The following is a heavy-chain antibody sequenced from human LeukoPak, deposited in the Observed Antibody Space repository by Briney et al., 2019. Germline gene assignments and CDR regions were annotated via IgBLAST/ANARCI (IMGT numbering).Heavy chain of an antibody. J-gene: IGHJ4*02. CDR1: GFKFNQYT. CDR2: IISAST. D-gene: IGHD3-3*01. Sequence: AGSLRLSCAASGFKFNQYTMHWVRQAPGKGLEWVSSIISASTYYADSLEGRFTISRDNARDSVFLHMNSLRADDTAVYYCAREGSGLGYFAYWGQGTLVTVAS. CDR3: AREGSGLGYFAY. V-gene: IGHV3-69-1*02.